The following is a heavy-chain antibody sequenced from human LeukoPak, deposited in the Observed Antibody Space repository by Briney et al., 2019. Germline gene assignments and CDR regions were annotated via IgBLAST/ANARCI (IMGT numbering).Heavy chain of an antibody. D-gene: IGHD3-10*01. CDR3: ASSKKYYYGSRNWFDP. CDR1: GGSFSGYY. CDR2: INHSGST. V-gene: IGHV4-34*01. J-gene: IGHJ5*02. Sequence: PSETLSLTCAVYGGSFSGYYWSWIRQPPGKGLEWIGEINHSGSTNYNPSLKSRVTISVDTSKNQFSLKLSSVTAADTAVYYCASSKKYYYGSRNWFDPWGQGTLVTVSS.